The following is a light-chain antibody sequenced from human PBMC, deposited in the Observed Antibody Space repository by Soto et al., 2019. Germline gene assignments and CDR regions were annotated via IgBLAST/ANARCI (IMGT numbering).Light chain of an antibody. Sequence: EIVMTQSPATLSVYPGETATLSCRANQSLSSNLAWYQQKPGQAPRLLIYGASTRATGIPARFSGSGSGTEFTLTISSLQSEDFAVYYCQQYNNWPRMFGQGTKVDIK. V-gene: IGKV3-15*01. CDR1: QSLSSN. CDR3: QQYNNWPRM. CDR2: GAS. J-gene: IGKJ1*01.